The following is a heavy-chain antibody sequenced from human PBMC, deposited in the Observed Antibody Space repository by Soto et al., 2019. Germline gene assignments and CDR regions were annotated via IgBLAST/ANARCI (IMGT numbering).Heavy chain of an antibody. D-gene: IGHD4-17*01. V-gene: IGHV4-61*01. CDR3: ARTTAVPNTLRSRYFFDY. CDR2: VYYSGTT. CDR1: GGSVSNKTYY. J-gene: IGHJ4*02. Sequence: SETLFLTCSVSGGSVSNKTYYWSWIRQPPGKRLEWIGYVYYSGTTSYNPSLKSRVTISVDLSKNQFSLRLSSVTTADTALYYCARTTAVPNTLRSRYFFDYWGQGTLVTVSS.